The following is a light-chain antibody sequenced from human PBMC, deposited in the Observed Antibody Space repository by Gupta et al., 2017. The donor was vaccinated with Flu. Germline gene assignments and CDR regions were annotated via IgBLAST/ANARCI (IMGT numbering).Light chain of an antibody. Sequence: EIVLTQSPGTLSLSPGERATLSCRASQSVSSNYLAWYHQRPGQAPRLLIYGASNRATGIPDRFSGSGSGTXFTLTIXRLEPEDFAVYYCQQYGSSPITFGXGTKVEIK. CDR3: QQYGSSPIT. V-gene: IGKV3-20*01. CDR2: GAS. CDR1: QSVSSNY. J-gene: IGKJ4*01.